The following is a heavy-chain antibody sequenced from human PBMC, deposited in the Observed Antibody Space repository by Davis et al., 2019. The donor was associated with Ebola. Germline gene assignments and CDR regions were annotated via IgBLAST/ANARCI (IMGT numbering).Heavy chain of an antibody. CDR1: GFTFSSYW. CDR2: IKQDGSEK. V-gene: IGHV3-7*03. Sequence: GESLMISCAASGFTFSSYWMSWVRQAPGKGLEWVANIKQDGSEKYYVDSVKGRFTISRDNAKNSLYLQMNSLRAEDTAVYYCARDLRVQWLAPDGMDVWGQGTTVTVSS. CDR3: ARDLRVQWLAPDGMDV. D-gene: IGHD6-19*01. J-gene: IGHJ6*02.